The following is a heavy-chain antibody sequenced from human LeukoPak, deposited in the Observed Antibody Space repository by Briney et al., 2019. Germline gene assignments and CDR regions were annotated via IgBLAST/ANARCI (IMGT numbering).Heavy chain of an antibody. D-gene: IGHD6-19*01. V-gene: IGHV3-33*01. J-gene: IGHJ4*02. CDR2: IWCDGSNK. Sequence: GGSLRLSCAASGFTFSSYGMHWVRQAPGKGLEWVAVIWCDGSNKYYADSVKGRFTISRDNSKNTLYLQMNSLRAEDTAVYYCARDTAVEKFDYWGQGTLVTVSS. CDR3: ARDTAVEKFDY. CDR1: GFTFSSYG.